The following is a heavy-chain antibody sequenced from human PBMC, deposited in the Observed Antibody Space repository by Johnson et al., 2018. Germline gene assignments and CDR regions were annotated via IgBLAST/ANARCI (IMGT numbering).Heavy chain of an antibody. Sequence: VQLVQSGGGLVQPGGSLRLSCAASGFTFRSYAMGWVRQAPGKGLEWVSGINGGGGNTYYADSVKGRFTISRDNSKNTLFLQRNSLRAEDTAVYYCAKGVVVGLYFQHWGQGTLVTVSS. J-gene: IGHJ1*01. CDR2: INGGGGNT. D-gene: IGHD2-21*01. V-gene: IGHV3-23*04. CDR3: AKGVVVGLYFQH. CDR1: GFTFRSYA.